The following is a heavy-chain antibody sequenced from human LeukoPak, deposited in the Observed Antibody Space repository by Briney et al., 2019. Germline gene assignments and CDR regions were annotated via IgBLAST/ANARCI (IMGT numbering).Heavy chain of an antibody. CDR1: GFTFSSYG. Sequence: GGSLRLSCAASGFTFSSYGMHWVRQAPGKGLEWVAVISYDGSNKYYTDSVKGLFTISRDNSKNTLYLQMISLRAEDTAVYYCAKDLYPYVILTNLGDYWGQGTLVTVSS. D-gene: IGHD3-9*01. V-gene: IGHV3-30*18. CDR2: ISYDGSNK. CDR3: AKDLYPYVILTNLGDY. J-gene: IGHJ4*02.